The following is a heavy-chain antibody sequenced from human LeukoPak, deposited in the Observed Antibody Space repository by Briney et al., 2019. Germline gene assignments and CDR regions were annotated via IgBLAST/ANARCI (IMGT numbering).Heavy chain of an antibody. CDR2: ISLSGSIT. CDR3: AKLVSASSSY. V-gene: IGHV3-48*01. CDR1: GFSFSAYT. J-gene: IGHJ4*02. Sequence: GGSLRLSCEASGFSFSAYTMDWVRQAPGKGLEWISYISLSGSITYYADSVKGRFTISRDNARNSLHLQMNSLRAEDTAIYYCAKLVSASSSYWGRGILVTVSS. D-gene: IGHD6-6*01.